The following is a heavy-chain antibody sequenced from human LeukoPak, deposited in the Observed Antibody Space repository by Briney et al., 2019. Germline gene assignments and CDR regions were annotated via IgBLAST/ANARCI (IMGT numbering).Heavy chain of an antibody. CDR1: GFTFSSYG. J-gene: IGHJ6*04. CDR2: IRYDGSNK. D-gene: IGHD5-18*01. CDR3: AKFGYSHGDMDV. V-gene: IGHV3-30*02. Sequence: GGSLRLSCAASGFTFSSYGMHWVRQAPGKGLEWVAFIRYDGSNKYYADSVQGRFTISRDNSKNTLYMQMNSLRVEDTAVYYCAKFGYSHGDMDVWGKGTTVTISS.